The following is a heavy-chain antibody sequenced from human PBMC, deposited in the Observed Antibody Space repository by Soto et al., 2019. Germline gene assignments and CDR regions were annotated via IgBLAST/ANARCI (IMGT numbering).Heavy chain of an antibody. Sequence: GESLKISCKGSGYRFTSYWIGWVRQMPGKGLEWMGIIYPGDSDTKYSPSLQGQVSISADTSISTAYLQWTSLKASDTAMYYCARSRRGAYSSGWYSPSGYYNYGIDVWGQGTTVTVSS. CDR3: ARSRRGAYSSGWYSPSGYYNYGIDV. D-gene: IGHD6-19*01. CDR2: IYPGDSDT. CDR1: GYRFTSYW. J-gene: IGHJ6*02. V-gene: IGHV5-51*01.